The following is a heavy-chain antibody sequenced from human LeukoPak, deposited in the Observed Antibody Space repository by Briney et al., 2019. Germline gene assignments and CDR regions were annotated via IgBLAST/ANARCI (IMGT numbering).Heavy chain of an antibody. J-gene: IGHJ4*02. CDR2: IYYSGST. CDR1: GGSISSGDYY. V-gene: IGHV4-30-4*01. CDR3: ASLWFGELGGEFYFDY. Sequence: SETLSLTCTVSGGSISSGDYYWSWIRQPPGKGLEWIGYIYYSGSTYYNPSLKSRVTISVDTSKNQFSLKLSSVTAADTAVYYCASLWFGELGGEFYFDYWGQGTLVTVSS. D-gene: IGHD3-10*01.